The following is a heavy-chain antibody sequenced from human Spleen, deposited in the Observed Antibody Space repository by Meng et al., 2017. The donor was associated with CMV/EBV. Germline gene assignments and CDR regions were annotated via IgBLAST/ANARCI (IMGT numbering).Heavy chain of an antibody. CDR3: ARVGIHGTTVTIDY. CDR2: INHSGST. CDR1: GGSFSGYY. Sequence: QVQLQQWGAGLLKPSETLSLTCAVYGGSFSGYYWSWIRQPPGKGLEWIGEINHSGSTNYNPSLKSRVTISVDTSKNQFSLKLSSVTAADTAVYYCARVGIHGTTVTIDYWGQGTLVTVSS. D-gene: IGHD4-17*01. V-gene: IGHV4-34*01. J-gene: IGHJ4*02.